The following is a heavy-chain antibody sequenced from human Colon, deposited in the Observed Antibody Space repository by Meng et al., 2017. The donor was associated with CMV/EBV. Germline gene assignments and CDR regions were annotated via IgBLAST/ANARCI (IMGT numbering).Heavy chain of an antibody. CDR3: AGGRVRFPWGYFDY. D-gene: IGHD3-10*01. V-gene: IGHV3-30-3*01. J-gene: IGHJ4*02. CDR2: VSYDGSTK. Sequence: AAGYTFSGKVVHWVRQAPGKGLEWLAAVSYDGSTKNYTDSVTGRLTVSRDNSKNIVYLQMNSLRVEDTAVYYCAGGRVRFPWGYFDYWGQGTLVTVSS. CDR1: GYTFSGKV.